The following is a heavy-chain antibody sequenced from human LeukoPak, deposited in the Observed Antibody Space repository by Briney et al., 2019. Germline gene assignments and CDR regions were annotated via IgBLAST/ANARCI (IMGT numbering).Heavy chain of an antibody. CDR3: ARGIAVAGVRFDP. V-gene: IGHV4-59*01. CDR2: VYHSGNT. D-gene: IGHD6-19*01. J-gene: IGHJ5*02. CDR1: GDSMRSYY. Sequence: SETLSLTCTVSGDSMRSYYWTWIRQPPGKGLEWIGYVYHSGNTYYNPSLNSRVTISVDTSKNQFSLKLTSVTAADTAVYYCARGIAVAGVRFDPWGQGTLVTVSS.